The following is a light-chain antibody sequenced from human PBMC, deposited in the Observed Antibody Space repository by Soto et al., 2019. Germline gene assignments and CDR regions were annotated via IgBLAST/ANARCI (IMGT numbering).Light chain of an antibody. CDR2: GVT. V-gene: IGLV2-14*01. J-gene: IGLJ1*01. Sequence: QSALTQPASVSGSPGQSITISCTGTSGDVGGYNYVSWYQQHPGIAPKLLIYGVTNRPSGVSTRFSGSKSGNTASRTISGLQAEDEADYHCSSYTSASTLLYLFGTGTKLTVL. CDR3: SSYTSASTLLYL. CDR1: SGDVGGYNY.